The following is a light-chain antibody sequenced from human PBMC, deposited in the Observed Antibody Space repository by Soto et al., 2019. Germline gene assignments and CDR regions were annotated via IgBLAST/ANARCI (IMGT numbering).Light chain of an antibody. CDR2: DVN. J-gene: IGLJ2*01. CDR3: TSWTTSTTMI. Sequence: QSVLTQPASVSGSPGQSITISRTGTSSDIGAYNYVSWYQQHPGKAPKLMIYDVNIRPSGVSNRFSGSKSGNTASLTISGLQAEDEADYYCTSWTTSTTMIFGGGTQLTVL. CDR1: SSDIGAYNY. V-gene: IGLV2-14*03.